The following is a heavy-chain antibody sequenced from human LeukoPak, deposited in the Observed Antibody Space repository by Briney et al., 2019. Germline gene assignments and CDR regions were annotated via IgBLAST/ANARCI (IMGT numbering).Heavy chain of an antibody. D-gene: IGHD5-18*01. CDR3: ARDAVDTANAV. CDR1: GFTFNTYG. J-gene: IGHJ6*02. Sequence: GRSLRLSCAASGFTFNTYGMNWVRQAPGKGLEWVAIIWYDGGIKYYEDSVKGRFTISRDSAKNTLYLQMNSLRAEDTAVYYCARDAVDTANAVWGQGTTVTVSS. V-gene: IGHV3-33*01. CDR2: IWYDGGIK.